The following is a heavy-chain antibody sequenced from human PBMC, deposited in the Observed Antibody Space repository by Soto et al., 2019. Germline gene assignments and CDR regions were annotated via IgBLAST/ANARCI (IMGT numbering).Heavy chain of an antibody. D-gene: IGHD5-12*01. CDR2: ISSDGSSK. Sequence: QVQLVESGGGVVQPGRSLRLSCTASGFTFNAYGMHWVRQAPGKGLVWVAVISSDGSSKYYADSVQGRFTISRDNSKNTVAIQSNSLRAEDTAVYYCVKDLRWSGYDLFDYWGQAVLVTVSS. J-gene: IGHJ4*02. CDR1: GFTFNAYG. V-gene: IGHV3-30*18. CDR3: VKDLRWSGYDLFDY.